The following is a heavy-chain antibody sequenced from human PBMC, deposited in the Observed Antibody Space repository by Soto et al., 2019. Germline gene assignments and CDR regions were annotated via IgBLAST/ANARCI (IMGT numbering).Heavy chain of an antibody. J-gene: IGHJ3*02. D-gene: IGHD2-15*01. CDR3: ARADCSGGSCYSGGLDDAFDI. V-gene: IGHV4-31*03. Sequence: QVQLQESGPGLVKPSQTLSLTCTVSGGSISSGGYYWSWIRQHPGKGLEWIGYIYYSGSTYYNPSLKSRVTISVDTSKNQFSLKLSSVTAADTAVYYCARADCSGGSCYSGGLDDAFDIWGQGTMVTVSS. CDR2: IYYSGST. CDR1: GGSISSGGYY.